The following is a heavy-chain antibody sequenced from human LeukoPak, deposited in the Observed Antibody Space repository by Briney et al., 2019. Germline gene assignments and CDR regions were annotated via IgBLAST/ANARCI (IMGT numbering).Heavy chain of an antibody. CDR2: INHSGST. Sequence: SETLSLTCAVYGGSFSGYYWSWIRQPPGKGLEWIGEINHSGSTNYNPSLKSRVTMSVDTSKNQFSLKLSSVTAADTAVYYCATSGGGLLRXXFDYWGXXTLVTVSS. V-gene: IGHV4-34*01. CDR3: ATSGGGLLRXXFDY. CDR1: GGSFSGYY. J-gene: IGHJ4*01. D-gene: IGHD3-9*01.